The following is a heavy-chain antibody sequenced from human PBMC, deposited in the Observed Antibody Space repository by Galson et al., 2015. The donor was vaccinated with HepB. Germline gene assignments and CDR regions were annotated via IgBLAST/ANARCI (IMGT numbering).Heavy chain of an antibody. J-gene: IGHJ3*01. CDR1: GFSLATTGMR. CDR3: ARIPAVSYKSSDYFVADAFDV. Sequence: PALVKPTQTLKLTCTFAGFSLATTGMRLTWIRQPPGKALEWLARIDWDDDKFYTASLKTRLAISKDTPKNQVVLTMTHMEPVDPATYYCARIPAVSYKSSDYFVADAFDVWGQGAMVTVSS. V-gene: IGHV2-70*04. CDR2: IDWDDDK. D-gene: IGHD3-22*01.